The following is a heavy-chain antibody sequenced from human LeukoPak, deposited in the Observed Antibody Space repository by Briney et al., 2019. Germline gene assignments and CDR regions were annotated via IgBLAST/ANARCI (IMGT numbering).Heavy chain of an antibody. V-gene: IGHV4-34*01. CDR2: INHSGST. CDR1: GGSFSGYY. J-gene: IGHJ6*03. D-gene: IGHD3-3*01. CDR3: ARGPSGYYDFWSGYYTGYHYYYMDV. Sequence: PSETLSLTCAVYGGSFSGYYWSWIRQPPGKGLEWIGEINHSGSTNYNPSLKSRVTISVDTSKNQFSLKLSSVTAADTAVYYCARGPSGYYDFWSGYYTGYHYYYMDVWGKGTTVTVSS.